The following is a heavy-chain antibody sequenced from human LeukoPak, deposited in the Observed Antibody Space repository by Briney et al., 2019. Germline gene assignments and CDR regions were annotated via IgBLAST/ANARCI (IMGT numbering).Heavy chain of an antibody. J-gene: IGHJ4*02. D-gene: IGHD1-1*01. V-gene: IGHV3-11*01. CDR2: ISSSGSTI. CDR1: GFTFSDYY. Sequence: GGSLRLSRAASGFTFSDYYMSWIRQAPGKGLEWVSYISSSGSTIYYADSVKGRFTISRDDAKNSLYLQMNSLRAEDTAVYYCAREPRLEWVSYYFDYWGQGTLVTVSS. CDR3: AREPRLEWVSYYFDY.